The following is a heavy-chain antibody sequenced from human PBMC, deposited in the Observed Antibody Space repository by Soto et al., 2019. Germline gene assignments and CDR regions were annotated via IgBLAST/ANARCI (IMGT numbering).Heavy chain of an antibody. CDR2: IYASGRT. J-gene: IGHJ2*01. CDR1: GGSTSGKY. V-gene: IGHV4-4*07. CDR3: ARDFDVNTALDYWYFDL. D-gene: IGHD3-9*01. Sequence: QVHLQESGPGVVKASETLSLTCSLSGGSTSGKYWSWIRQSAGKGLEWIGRIYASGRTHYNPSLGSRVSMSVAQNSFSLRLTSVTAAEPAIYYCARDFDVNTALDYWYFDLWGRGTQVSVSS.